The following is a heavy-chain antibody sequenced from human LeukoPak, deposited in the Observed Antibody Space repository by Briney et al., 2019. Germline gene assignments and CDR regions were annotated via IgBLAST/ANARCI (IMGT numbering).Heavy chain of an antibody. V-gene: IGHV1-2*02. Sequence: GASVKVSCKASGYTFTGYYMHWVRQAPGQGLEWMGWINPNSGGTNYAQKFQGRVTMTRDTSISTAYMELSRLRSDDTAVYYCARTTSLTASGYDYWGQGTLVTVSS. CDR2: INPNSGGT. CDR1: GYTFTGYY. CDR3: ARTTSLTASGYDY. D-gene: IGHD4-17*01. J-gene: IGHJ4*02.